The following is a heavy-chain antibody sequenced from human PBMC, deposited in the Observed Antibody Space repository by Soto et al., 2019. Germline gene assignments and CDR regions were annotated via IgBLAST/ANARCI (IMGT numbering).Heavy chain of an antibody. Sequence: GGSRRLSCAPSGFTFSSYGMHCVRQAPGKGLEWVAVISEDGSYKYYADSVKGRVTISTDNSKSTLSLQMNSLTPEDTAVYACARADLDGCYFSPLDFWGQGTLVTVSS. V-gene: IGHV3-30*03. CDR1: GFTFSSYG. J-gene: IGHJ4*02. CDR3: ARADLDGCYFSPLDF. D-gene: IGHD2-15*01. CDR2: ISEDGSYK.